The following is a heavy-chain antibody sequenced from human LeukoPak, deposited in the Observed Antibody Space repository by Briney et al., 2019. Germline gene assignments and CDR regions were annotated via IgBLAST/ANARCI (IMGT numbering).Heavy chain of an antibody. V-gene: IGHV1-2*02. CDR2: INPNSGGT. CDR1: GYTFTGYY. CDR3: ARDLWDYEEAGYYYMDV. Sequence: ASVKVSCKASGYTFTGYYMHWVRQAPGQGLEWMGWINPNSGGTNYAQKFQGRVTMTRDTSISTAYMELSRLRSDDTAVYYCARDLWDYEEAGYYYMDVWGKGTTVTVSS. J-gene: IGHJ6*03. D-gene: IGHD3-16*01.